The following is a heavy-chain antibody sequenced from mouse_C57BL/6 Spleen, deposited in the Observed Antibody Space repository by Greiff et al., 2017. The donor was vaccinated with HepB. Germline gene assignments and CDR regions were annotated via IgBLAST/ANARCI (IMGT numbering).Heavy chain of an antibody. D-gene: IGHD2-5*01. Sequence: VKLMESGPELVKPGASVKISCKASGYAFSSSWMNWVKQRPGKGLEWIGRIYPGDGDTNYNGKFKGKATLTADKSSSTAYMQLSSLTSEDSAVYFCARDYSNSFYFDYWGQGTTLTVSS. CDR2: IYPGDGDT. CDR1: GYAFSSSW. CDR3: ARDYSNSFYFDY. J-gene: IGHJ2*01. V-gene: IGHV1-82*01.